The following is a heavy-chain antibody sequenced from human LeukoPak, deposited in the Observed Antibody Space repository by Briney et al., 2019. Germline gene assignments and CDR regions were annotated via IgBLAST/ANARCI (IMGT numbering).Heavy chain of an antibody. D-gene: IGHD2-8*02. V-gene: IGHV3-23*01. Sequence: PGGSLRLSCAASGFTFSTFAMIWVRQPPGKGLEWVSSIFPSGGEIHYADSVRGRFTISRDNSKGTLSLQMNSLRVEDTAIYYCATYRQVLLPFESWGQGTLVTVSS. J-gene: IGHJ4*02. CDR2: IFPSGGEI. CDR3: ATYRQVLLPFES. CDR1: GFTFSTFA.